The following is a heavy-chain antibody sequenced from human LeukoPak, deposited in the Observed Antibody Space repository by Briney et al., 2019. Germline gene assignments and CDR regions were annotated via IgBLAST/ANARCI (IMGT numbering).Heavy chain of an antibody. CDR1: GYTFTGYY. CDR2: INPNSGGT. Sequence: GASVKVSCKASGYTFTGYYMHWVRQAPGQGLEWMGWINPNSGGTNYAQKFQGRVTMTRDTSISTAYMELSRLRSDDTAVYYCARDLPRIAVAGTDGDYWGQGTLVTVSS. D-gene: IGHD6-19*01. CDR3: ARDLPRIAVAGTDGDY. V-gene: IGHV1-2*02. J-gene: IGHJ4*02.